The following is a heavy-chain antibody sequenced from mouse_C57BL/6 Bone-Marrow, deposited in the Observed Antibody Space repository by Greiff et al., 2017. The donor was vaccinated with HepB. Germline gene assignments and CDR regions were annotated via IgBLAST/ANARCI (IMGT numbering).Heavy chain of an antibody. CDR3: AREEAMVRRMDY. J-gene: IGHJ4*01. Sequence: QVQLQQPGAELVKPGASVKLSCKASGYTFTSYWMQWVKQRPGQGLEWIGEIDTSDSYTNYNQKFKGKATLTVDTSSSTAYMQLSSLTSEDSAVYYCAREEAMVRRMDYWGQGTSVTVSS. V-gene: IGHV1-50*01. D-gene: IGHD2-2*01. CDR1: GYTFTSYW. CDR2: IDTSDSYT.